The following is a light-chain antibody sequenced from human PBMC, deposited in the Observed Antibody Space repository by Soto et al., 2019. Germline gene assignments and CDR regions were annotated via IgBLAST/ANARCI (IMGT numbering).Light chain of an antibody. CDR1: QVISTS. CDR2: AAS. V-gene: IGKV1-9*01. J-gene: IGKJ5*01. CDR3: QELFGSPIS. Sequence: GEHVTITRRASQVISTSLAWYQVKPGKAPKLLIYAASTLESGVPSRFSATVSGTEVSLTITSPQPEDFATYYCQELFGSPISFCQGTRLEIK.